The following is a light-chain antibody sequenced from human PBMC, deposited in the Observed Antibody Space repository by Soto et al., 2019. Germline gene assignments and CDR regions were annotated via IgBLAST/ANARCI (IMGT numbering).Light chain of an antibody. CDR2: RAS. Sequence: DILMTQSPATLSLSPRGRATLSCMASQSVSSNLAWYQQKPGQAPRLLIQRASTRATGIPARFSGSGSGTEFTLTISSLQSEDFAVYFCQQYNNWPGTFGQGTKVDI. J-gene: IGKJ1*01. V-gene: IGKV3-15*01. CDR3: QQYNNWPGT. CDR1: QSVSSN.